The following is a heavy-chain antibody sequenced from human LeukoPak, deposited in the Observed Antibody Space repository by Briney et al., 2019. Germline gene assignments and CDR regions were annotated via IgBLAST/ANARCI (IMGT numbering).Heavy chain of an antibody. CDR3: AWDLWFLEWLLQYYFEL. CDR1: GFTFSSYS. CDR2: ISSSSSYI. V-gene: IGHV3-21*01. J-gene: IGHJ4*02. D-gene: IGHD3-3*01. Sequence: TGGSLRLSCAASGFTFSSYSMNWVRQAPGKGLEWVSSISSSSSYIYYADSVKGRFTISRDNAKNSLYLQMNSLRAEATAGYYCAWDLWFLEWLLQYYFELWGQGTLVPVSS.